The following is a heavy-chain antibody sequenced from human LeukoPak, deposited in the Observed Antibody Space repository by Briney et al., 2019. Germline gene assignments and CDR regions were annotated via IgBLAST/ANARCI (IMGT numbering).Heavy chain of an antibody. J-gene: IGHJ4*02. CDR2: ISSTTSSI. V-gene: IGHV3-21*01. CDR1: GITFSSSYS. D-gene: IGHD5-18*01. CDR3: ARDRAGYSYGTYFDY. Sequence: GGSRRLSCAASGITFSSSYSMNWVSQAPGKGLEWVSSISSTTSSIYYAASVKGRFTISRDNAKNSLYLQMNSLRAEDTAVYYCARDRAGYSYGTYFDYWGQGTLVTVSS.